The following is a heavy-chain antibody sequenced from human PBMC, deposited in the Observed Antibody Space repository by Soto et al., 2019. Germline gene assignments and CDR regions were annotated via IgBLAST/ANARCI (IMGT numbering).Heavy chain of an antibody. V-gene: IGHV3-30-3*01. CDR2: ISYDGSNK. CDR3: ARDDYYDSSGRLDY. CDR1: GFSFGEYA. D-gene: IGHD3-22*01. Sequence: GGSLRLSCVVSGFSFGEYAMHWVRQAPGKGLEWVAVISYDGSNKYYADSVKGRFTISRDNSKNTLYLQMNSLRAEDTAVYYCARDDYYDSSGRLDYWGQGTLVTVSS. J-gene: IGHJ4*02.